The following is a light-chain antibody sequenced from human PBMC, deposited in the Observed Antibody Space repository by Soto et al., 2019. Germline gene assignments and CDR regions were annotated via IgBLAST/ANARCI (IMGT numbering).Light chain of an antibody. CDR3: QQDYITPNT. CDR2: WAS. V-gene: IGKV4-1*01. J-gene: IGKJ4*01. CDR1: QSVLNSSKTKNS. Sequence: DIVMTQSPDSLAVSLGERATINCKSSQSVLNSSKTKNSLAWYQQKAGQPPKLLIYWASTRESGVPDRFSGSGSGRDFTLTSSRLQAEDVAVYYCQQDYITPNTFGGGTKVDIK.